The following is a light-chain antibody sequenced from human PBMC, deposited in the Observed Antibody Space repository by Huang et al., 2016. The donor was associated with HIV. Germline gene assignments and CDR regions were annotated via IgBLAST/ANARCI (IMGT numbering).Light chain of an antibody. J-gene: IGKJ4*01. CDR1: QSVRNY. CDR3: QQRYNWPLT. V-gene: IGKV3-11*01. Sequence: EIVLTQSPASLALSPGERATLSCRASQSVRNYLAWYQQKPGQDPRILIFDASNRATDIPARFSGSGSGTDFTLTISSLEPEDFAVYYCQQRYNWPLTFGGGTKVEIK. CDR2: DAS.